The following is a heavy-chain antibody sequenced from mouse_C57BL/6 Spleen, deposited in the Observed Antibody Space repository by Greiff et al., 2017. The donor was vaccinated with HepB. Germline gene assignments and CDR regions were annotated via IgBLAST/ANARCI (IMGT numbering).Heavy chain of an antibody. CDR3: IVSYYYGSSLDY. Sequence: VQLKESGGGLVQPGGSMKLSCVASGFTFSNYWMNWVRQSPEKGLEWVAQIRLKSDNYATHYAESVKGRFTISRDDSKSSVYLQMNNLRAEDTGIYYCIVSYYYGSSLDYWGQGTTLTVSS. CDR1: GFTFSNYW. D-gene: IGHD1-1*01. CDR2: IRLKSDNYAT. J-gene: IGHJ2*01. V-gene: IGHV6-3*01.